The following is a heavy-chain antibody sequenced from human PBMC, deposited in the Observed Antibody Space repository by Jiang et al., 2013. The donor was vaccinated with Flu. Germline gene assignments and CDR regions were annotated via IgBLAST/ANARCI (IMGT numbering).Heavy chain of an antibody. CDR3: AKGGAYYYDSSGYWVGGQGFYFDY. D-gene: IGHD3-22*01. V-gene: IGHV3-23*01. CDR2: ISGSGGST. J-gene: IGHJ4*02. Sequence: EWVSAISGSGGSTYYADSVKGRFTISRDNSKNTLYLQMNSLRAEDTAVYYCAKGGAYYYDSSGYWVGGQGFYFDYWGQGTLVTVSS.